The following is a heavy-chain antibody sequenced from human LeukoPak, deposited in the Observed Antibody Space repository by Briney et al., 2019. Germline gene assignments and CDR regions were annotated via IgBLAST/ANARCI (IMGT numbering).Heavy chain of an antibody. Sequence: GASVKVSCNASGGTFSSYAISWVRQAPGQGLEWMGGIIPIFGTANYAQKFQGRVTITADKSTSTAYMELSSLRSEDTAVYYCARVPLEYYDFWLFDPWGQGTLVTVSS. CDR3: ARVPLEYYDFWLFDP. V-gene: IGHV1-69*06. J-gene: IGHJ5*02. D-gene: IGHD3-3*01. CDR1: GGTFSSYA. CDR2: IIPIFGTA.